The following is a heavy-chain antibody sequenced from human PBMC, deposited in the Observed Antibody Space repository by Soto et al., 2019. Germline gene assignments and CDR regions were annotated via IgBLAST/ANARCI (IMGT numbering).Heavy chain of an antibody. CDR3: ARVAKVDDFWSGYGSHYYYMDV. CDR1: GFTFDDYG. D-gene: IGHD3-3*01. Sequence: SGGSLRLSCAASGFTFDDYGMSWVRQAPGKGLEWVSGINWNGGSTGYADSVKGRFTISRDNAKNSLYLQMNSLRAEDTALYHCARVAKVDDFWSGYGSHYYYMDVWGKGTTVTVSS. CDR2: INWNGGST. J-gene: IGHJ6*03. V-gene: IGHV3-20*01.